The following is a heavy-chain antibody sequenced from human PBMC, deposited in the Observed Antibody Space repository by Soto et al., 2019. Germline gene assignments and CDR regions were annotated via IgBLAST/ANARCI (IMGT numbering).Heavy chain of an antibody. D-gene: IGHD1-26*01. CDR2: IYYSGST. CDR3: ASFSVGASKFDY. Sequence: QLQLQESGPGLVKPSETLSLTCTVSGGSISSSSYYWGWIRQPPGKGLEWIGSIYYSGSTYYNPSLKSLVTISVDTSKNQFSLKLSSVTAADTAVYYCASFSVGASKFDYWGQGTLVTVSS. CDR1: GGSISSSSYY. J-gene: IGHJ4*02. V-gene: IGHV4-39*01.